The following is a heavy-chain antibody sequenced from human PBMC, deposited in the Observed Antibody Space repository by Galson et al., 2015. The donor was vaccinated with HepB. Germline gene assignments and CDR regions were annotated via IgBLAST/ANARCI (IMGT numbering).Heavy chain of an antibody. J-gene: IGHJ6*02. Sequence: SLRLSCAASGFTFSSYWMSWVRQAPGRGLEWVANIKQDGSEKYYVGSVRGRFTISRDNAKNSLYLQMNSLRAEDTAVYYCVREYDYGMYVWGQGTTVTVSS. CDR2: IKQDGSEK. CDR3: VREYDYGMYV. CDR1: GFTFSSYW. V-gene: IGHV3-7*01.